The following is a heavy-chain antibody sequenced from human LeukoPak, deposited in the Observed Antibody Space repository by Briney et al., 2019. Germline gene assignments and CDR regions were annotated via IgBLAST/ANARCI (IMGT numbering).Heavy chain of an antibody. J-gene: IGHJ4*02. CDR2: INGNGSST. CDR1: GFTFISYW. Sequence: GGSLRLSCAASGFTFISYWMHWVRQAPGKGLVWVSRINGNGSSTDFADSVKGRFTISRDNAKNTLYLQMNSLRAEDTAVYYCARDAPGNTALDYWGQGTLVTVSS. D-gene: IGHD5-18*01. CDR3: ARDAPGNTALDY. V-gene: IGHV3-74*01.